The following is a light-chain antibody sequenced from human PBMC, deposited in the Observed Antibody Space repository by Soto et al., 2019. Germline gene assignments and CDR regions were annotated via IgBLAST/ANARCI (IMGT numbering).Light chain of an antibody. Sequence: DIVLTQSPATLSVSPGDTVTLSCRASESLFGFLAWYQQNPGQAPRLLMYGVSTRATGIPARFSGGGSATDFPLTISSLQSEDSAFYFCQSYNDWPFASGLGTRLEI. CDR3: QSYNDWPFA. CDR1: ESLFGF. V-gene: IGKV3-15*01. J-gene: IGKJ2*01. CDR2: GVS.